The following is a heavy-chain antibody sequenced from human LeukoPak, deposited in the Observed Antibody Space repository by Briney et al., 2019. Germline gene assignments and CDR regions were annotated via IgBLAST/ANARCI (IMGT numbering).Heavy chain of an antibody. J-gene: IGHJ5*02. Sequence: SETLSLTCAVYSGSFSGYYWSWIRQPPGKGLEWIGEINHSGSTNYNPSLKSRVAISVDTSKNQFSLKLSSVTAADTAVYYCARHVHSSSWFDHWGQGTLVTVSS. CDR2: INHSGST. CDR1: SGSFSGYY. D-gene: IGHD6-13*01. CDR3: ARHVHSSSWFDH. V-gene: IGHV4-34*01.